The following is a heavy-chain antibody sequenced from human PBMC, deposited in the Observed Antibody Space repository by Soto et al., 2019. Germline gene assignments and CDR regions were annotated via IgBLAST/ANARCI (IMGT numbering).Heavy chain of an antibody. Sequence: VQLVQSGAEVKKPGASVKVSCKVSGYTLNEVAMHWVRQAPGKGLEWLGGFDPDEAETIYAQHFQGRVTKTEDTSTDTVYMELSSLRSEDTALYFCTTYHGDYNFDHWGQGTLVTVSS. CDR2: FDPDEAET. CDR3: TTYHGDYNFDH. CDR1: GYTLNEVA. V-gene: IGHV1-24*01. J-gene: IGHJ5*02. D-gene: IGHD4-17*01.